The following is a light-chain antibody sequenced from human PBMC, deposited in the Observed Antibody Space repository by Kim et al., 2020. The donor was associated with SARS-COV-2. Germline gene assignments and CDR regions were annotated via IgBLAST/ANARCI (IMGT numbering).Light chain of an antibody. CDR2: AAS. J-gene: IGKJ4*01. CDR3: QQSNSFPLT. Sequence: DIQMTQSPSSVPASVGDRVTITCRASQDASVWLAWYQQKPGKAPKLLIYAASILQSGVPSRFSGRGSGTDFTLTITYLQPEDFATYYCQQSNSFPLTFGGGTKLEI. V-gene: IGKV1D-12*01. CDR1: QDASVW.